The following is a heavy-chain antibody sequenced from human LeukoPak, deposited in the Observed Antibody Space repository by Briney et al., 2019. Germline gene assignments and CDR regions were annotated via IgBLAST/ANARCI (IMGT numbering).Heavy chain of an antibody. Sequence: ASVKVSCKASGYTFTSYGINWVRQATGQGLEWVGWMNPNSGNTGYAQKFQGRVTMTRNTSISTAYMELSSLRSEDTAVYYCARKKVGRTNWFDPWGQGTLVTVSS. D-gene: IGHD3/OR15-3a*01. CDR2: MNPNSGNT. CDR3: ARKKVGRTNWFDP. V-gene: IGHV1-8*02. CDR1: GYTFTSYG. J-gene: IGHJ5*02.